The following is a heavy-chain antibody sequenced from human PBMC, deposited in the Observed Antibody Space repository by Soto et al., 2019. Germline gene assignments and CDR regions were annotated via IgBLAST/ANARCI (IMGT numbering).Heavy chain of an antibody. CDR2: INHSGFT. V-gene: IGHV4-34*01. Sequence: SETLSLTCDVSGGSFTGYYWTWIRQPPGKGLEWLGEINHSGFTNYNPSLTGRVNISLDTSKSQFSLKLSSLPAADTAFYFCARGHGRFAHWGQGTMVTVSS. CDR1: GGSFTGYY. J-gene: IGHJ4*02. CDR3: ARGHGRFAH.